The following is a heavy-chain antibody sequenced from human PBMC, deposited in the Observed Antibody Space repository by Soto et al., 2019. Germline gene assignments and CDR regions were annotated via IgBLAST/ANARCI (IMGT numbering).Heavy chain of an antibody. Sequence: PGGSLRLSYAASSFNFPAYAMNWVRQAPGKGLQWVAGLVGSGDDINYADSVRGRFTVSRDNSMNTLFLQMNSLRDDDTAVYYCAKDFFGLNGIWDPFEMWGRGTQVTVSS. CDR3: AKDFFGLNGIWDPFEM. D-gene: IGHD3-9*01. CDR2: LVGSGDDI. V-gene: IGHV3-23*01. J-gene: IGHJ3*02. CDR1: SFNFPAYA.